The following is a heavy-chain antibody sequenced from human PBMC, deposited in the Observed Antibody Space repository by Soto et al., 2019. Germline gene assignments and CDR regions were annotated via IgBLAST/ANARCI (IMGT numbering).Heavy chain of an antibody. CDR2: INSDGTTI. J-gene: IGHJ6*02. V-gene: IGHV3-74*01. CDR1: GLTLTSYW. Sequence: EVQLVESGGGLVQPGGSLRLSCAASGLTLTSYWMHWVRQAPGKGLVWVSRINSDGTTINYADFVKGRFTISRDNAKNTLYLQMNSLRADDPAVYYCARGLKGYYGLDVWGQGTTVTVSS. CDR3: ARGLKGYYGLDV. D-gene: IGHD3-22*01.